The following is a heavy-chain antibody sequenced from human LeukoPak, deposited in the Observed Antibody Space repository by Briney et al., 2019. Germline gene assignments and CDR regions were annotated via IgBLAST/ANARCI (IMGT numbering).Heavy chain of an antibody. D-gene: IGHD3-10*01. CDR2: ISAYNGNT. CDR3: ARETLYYYGSGSYYSFDY. CDR1: GYTFTSYG. Sequence: ASVKVSCKASGYTFTSYGISWVRQAPGQGLEWMGWISAYNGNTNYAQKVQGRVTMTTDTSTSTAYMELRSLRSDETAVYYCARETLYYYGSGSYYSFDYWGQGTLVTVSS. V-gene: IGHV1-18*01. J-gene: IGHJ4*02.